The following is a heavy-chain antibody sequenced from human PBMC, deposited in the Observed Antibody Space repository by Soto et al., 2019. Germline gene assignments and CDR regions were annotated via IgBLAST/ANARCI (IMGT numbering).Heavy chain of an antibody. CDR1: GFTFSSYG. V-gene: IGHV3-30*18. D-gene: IGHD6-13*01. CDR2: ISYDGSNK. CDR3: AKEYSSSFDY. Sequence: QVQLVESGGGVVQPGRSLRLSCAASGFTFSSYGMHWVRQAPGKGLEWVAVISYDGSNKYYADSVKGRFTISRDNSKNTLYLQMNSLRAEDTAGYYCAKEYSSSFDYWGQGTLVTVSS. J-gene: IGHJ4*02.